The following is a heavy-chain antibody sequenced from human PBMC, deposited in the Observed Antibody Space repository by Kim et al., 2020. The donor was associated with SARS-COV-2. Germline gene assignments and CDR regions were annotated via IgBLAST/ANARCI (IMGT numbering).Heavy chain of an antibody. CDR2: ISYDGSNK. CDR1: GFTFSSYG. D-gene: IGHD6-19*01. Sequence: GGSLRLSCAASGFTFSSYGMHWVRQVPGKGLEWVAVISYDGSNKYYADSVKGRFTISRDNSKNTRYLQMNSLRAEDTAVSYCATLKPYSSGWHDPYYYGMDVWGQGTTVTVSS. J-gene: IGHJ6*02. CDR3: ATLKPYSSGWHDPYYYGMDV. V-gene: IGHV3-30*03.